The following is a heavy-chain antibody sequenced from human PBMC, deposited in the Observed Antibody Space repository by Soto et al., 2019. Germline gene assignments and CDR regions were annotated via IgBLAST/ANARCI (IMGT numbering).Heavy chain of an antibody. Sequence: SDTLSLTCSVSGGSMNYYYWTWIRQSPGKGLEWIGSVSHTGSTTYSPSLKSRVVISLDTSRNQFSLTLSSVTAADTAVYFCARYSPPKKAYDSNPGWFDPWGQGTLVTVSS. V-gene: IGHV4-59*03. J-gene: IGHJ5*02. CDR2: VSHTGST. D-gene: IGHD3-22*01. CDR3: ARYSPPKKAYDSNPGWFDP. CDR1: GGSMNYYY.